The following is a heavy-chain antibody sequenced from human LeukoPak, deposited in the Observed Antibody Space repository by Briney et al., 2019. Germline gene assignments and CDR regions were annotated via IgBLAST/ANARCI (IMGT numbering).Heavy chain of an antibody. D-gene: IGHD3-22*01. CDR1: GYTLTDYY. J-gene: IGHJ4*02. CDR2: INPNSGGT. V-gene: IGHV1-2*02. CDR3: TRGSYYDSSGYSAVRLFDY. Sequence: ASVTVSCTASGYTLTDYYIHWVRQAPGQGVEWMGWINPNSGGTNYTQKFQGRVTITSETAKRTAYMELSRLRSDDTALYYCTRGSYYDSSGYSAVRLFDYWGQGTPVTVPS.